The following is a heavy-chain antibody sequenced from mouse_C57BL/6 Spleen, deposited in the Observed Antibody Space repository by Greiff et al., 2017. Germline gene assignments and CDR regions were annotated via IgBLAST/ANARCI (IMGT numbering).Heavy chain of an antibody. V-gene: IGHV1-61*01. D-gene: IGHD6-5*01. J-gene: IGHJ4*01. Sequence: QVQLQQPGAELVRPGSSVKLSCKASGYTFTSYWMDWVKQRPGQGLEWIGNIYPSDSETHYNQKFKDKATLTVDKSSSTAYMQLSSLTSEDSAVYYCARSLSPYYYAMDYWGQGTSVTVSS. CDR2: IYPSDSET. CDR3: ARSLSPYYYAMDY. CDR1: GYTFTSYW.